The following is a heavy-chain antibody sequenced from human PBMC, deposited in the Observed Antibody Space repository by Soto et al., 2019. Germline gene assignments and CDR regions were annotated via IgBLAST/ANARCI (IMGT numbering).Heavy chain of an antibody. D-gene: IGHD2-21*02. CDR2: INDNGDLR. Sequence: GGSLRLSCVASGFTFGSSAMSWVRRAPGKGLEWVSTINDNGDLRYYADSVRGRFTISRDNSKNTLYLQLNNLRAEDTARYHCAKAFGDWYPFEKWGLGALVTVSS. V-gene: IGHV3-23*01. J-gene: IGHJ4*02. CDR3: AKAFGDWYPFEK. CDR1: GFTFGSSA.